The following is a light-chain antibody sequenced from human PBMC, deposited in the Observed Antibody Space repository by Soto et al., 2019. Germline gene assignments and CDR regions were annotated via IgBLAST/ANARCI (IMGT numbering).Light chain of an antibody. Sequence: QSALTQPASVSGSPGQSITISCTGTSCDVGGYNLVSWYQQHPGRAPKLMIYEGGKGPSGVSNRFSGSKSGNTASQTISGLQAEDEADYYCCSYAVVSTYVFGTGTKLTVL. V-gene: IGLV2-23*01. CDR1: SCDVGGYNL. CDR2: EGG. J-gene: IGLJ1*01. CDR3: CSYAVVSTYV.